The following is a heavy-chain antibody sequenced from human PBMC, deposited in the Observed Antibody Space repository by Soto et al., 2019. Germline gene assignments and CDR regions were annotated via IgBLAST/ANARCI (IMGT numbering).Heavy chain of an antibody. CDR1: GDTFTIFA. V-gene: IGHV1-69*12. D-gene: IGHD5-12*01. CDR3: ARDLGGGYDPGDY. J-gene: IGHJ4*02. CDR2: IIPNIGTT. Sequence: QVQLVRSGAEVKKPGSSVKVSCKASGDTFTIFAISWVRQAPGQGLEWMGGIIPNIGTTNYAQRFQGRITITGDESTVTAYMELSSLKSDDTAVYYCARDLGGGYDPGDYGGQGTLVTVSS.